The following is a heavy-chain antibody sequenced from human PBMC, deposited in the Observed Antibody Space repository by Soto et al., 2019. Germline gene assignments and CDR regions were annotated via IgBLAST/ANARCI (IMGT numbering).Heavy chain of an antibody. Sequence: QVQLVESGGGVVQPGRSLRLSCAASGFTFSSYGMHWVRQAPGKGLEWVAVIWYDGSNKYYADSVKGRFTISRDNSKNTLYLQMNSLRAEDTAVYYCASLIDYADGGMAVWGQGTTVTVSS. V-gene: IGHV3-33*01. D-gene: IGHD3-16*01. CDR2: IWYDGSNK. CDR1: GFTFSSYG. CDR3: ASLIDYADGGMAV. J-gene: IGHJ6*02.